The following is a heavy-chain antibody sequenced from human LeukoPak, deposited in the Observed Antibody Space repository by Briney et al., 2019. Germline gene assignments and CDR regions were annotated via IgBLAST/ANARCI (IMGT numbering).Heavy chain of an antibody. V-gene: IGHV1-8*01. CDR2: MNPNSGNT. Sequence: GASVKVSCKASGHTFTSYDINWVRQATGQGLEWMGWMNPNSGNTGYAQKFQGRVTMTRNTSISTAYMELSSLRSEDTAVYYCARVLSSIPSRPFDYWGQGTLVTVSS. CDR3: ARVLSSIPSRPFDY. CDR1: GHTFTSYD. J-gene: IGHJ4*02. D-gene: IGHD6-6*01.